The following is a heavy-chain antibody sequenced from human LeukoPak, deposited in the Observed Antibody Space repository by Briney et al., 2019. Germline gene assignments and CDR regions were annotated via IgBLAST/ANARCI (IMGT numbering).Heavy chain of an antibody. CDR3: ARLMLSEGYYFDY. CDR2: INHSGST. CDR1: GGSISSYY. Sequence: SSETLSLTCTVSGGSISSYYWSWIRQPPGKGLEWIGEINHSGSTNYNPSLKSRVTISVDTSKNQFSLKLSSVTAADTAVYYCARLMLSEGYYFDYWGQGTLVTVSS. V-gene: IGHV4-34*09. J-gene: IGHJ4*02. D-gene: IGHD3-16*01.